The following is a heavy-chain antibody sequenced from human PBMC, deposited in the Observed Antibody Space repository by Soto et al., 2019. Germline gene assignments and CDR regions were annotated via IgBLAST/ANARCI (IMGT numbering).Heavy chain of an antibody. D-gene: IGHD5-12*01. J-gene: IGHJ4*02. CDR3: AAGGGLPRYY. CDR1: GGSISSGGYS. CDR2: ISHSGST. V-gene: IGHV4-30-2*01. Sequence: QLQLQESGSGLVKPSQTLSLTCAVSGGSISSGGYSWVWIRQTPGKGLEWIGYISHSGSTYYNPYLRNRVTISGDRAKNQFYMKLSSVTAADTAVYYCAAGGGLPRYYWGQGTLVTVSS.